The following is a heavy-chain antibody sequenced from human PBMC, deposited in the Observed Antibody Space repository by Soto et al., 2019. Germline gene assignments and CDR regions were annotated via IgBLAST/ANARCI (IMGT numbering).Heavy chain of an antibody. CDR3: TRAGASDWNYVSTSS. CDR2: ISAKSGNT. V-gene: IGHV1-18*04. D-gene: IGHD1-7*01. CDR1: GYTFTTSG. Sequence: QLVQSGAEVKKPGASVKVSCKASGYTFTTSGFNWVRQAPGQGLEWMGWISAKSGNTNYAQKPQGGVTMPTDTSTSTVCMELKSLTSDDTAIYYCTRAGASDWNYVSTSSWGQGTLVTVSS. J-gene: IGHJ4*02.